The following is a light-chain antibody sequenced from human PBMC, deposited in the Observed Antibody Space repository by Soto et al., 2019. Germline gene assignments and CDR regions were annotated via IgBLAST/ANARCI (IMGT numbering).Light chain of an antibody. Sequence: DIQMTQSPSSVSASVGDRVTITCRASQDISSWLAWYQQKLGKAPKLLIYAASSLQGGVPSRFSGSGSGTDFTLAISSLQPEDFATYYCQQADSFPLTFGGGTKVEIK. J-gene: IGKJ4*01. CDR2: AAS. CDR3: QQADSFPLT. V-gene: IGKV1-12*01. CDR1: QDISSW.